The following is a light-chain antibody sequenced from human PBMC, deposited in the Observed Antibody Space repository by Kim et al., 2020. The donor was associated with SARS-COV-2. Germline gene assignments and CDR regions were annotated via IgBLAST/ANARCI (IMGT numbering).Light chain of an antibody. Sequence: DIQMTQSPSSLSASVGDRVTISCRASQNIHTYLNWYQQKPGKAPKLLIFGTSTLQSGVPSRFSGSESGTDFTLTISSLQPEDFATYYCQQSYSLPRTFGQGTKVDIK. CDR3: QQSYSLPRT. CDR2: GTS. V-gene: IGKV1-39*01. J-gene: IGKJ1*01. CDR1: QNIHTY.